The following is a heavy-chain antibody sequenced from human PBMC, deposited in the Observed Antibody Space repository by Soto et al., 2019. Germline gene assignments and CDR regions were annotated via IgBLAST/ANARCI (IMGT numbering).Heavy chain of an antibody. J-gene: IGHJ6*02. CDR3: AREDDSKDYFYGMDA. V-gene: IGHV6-1*01. D-gene: IGHD3-16*01. CDR1: GDSVSSNTAA. Sequence: PSQTLSLTCAISGDSVSSNTAAWNWIRQSPSRGLEWLGRTYYRSKWFNNYAASLKSRITVNPDTSKNQLSLQLNSVTPEDTGVYYCAREDDSKDYFYGMDAWGQGTTVTVSS. CDR2: TYYRSKWFN.